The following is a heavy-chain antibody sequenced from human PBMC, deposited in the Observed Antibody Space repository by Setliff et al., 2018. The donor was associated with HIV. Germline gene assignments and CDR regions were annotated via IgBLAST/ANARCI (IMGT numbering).Heavy chain of an antibody. V-gene: IGHV3-23*01. Sequence: GGSLRLSCAASGFTFSTYAMSWVRQAPGKGLEWVSVVGGSGDITYYADPVKGRFTISRDNSKDTMYLQMNSLRDGDTAQYYCAKGYYYDSGGGRVRAFDIWGQGTMVTVSS. CDR2: VGGSGDIT. CDR1: GFTFSTYA. CDR3: AKGYYYDSGGGRVRAFDI. J-gene: IGHJ3*02. D-gene: IGHD3-22*01.